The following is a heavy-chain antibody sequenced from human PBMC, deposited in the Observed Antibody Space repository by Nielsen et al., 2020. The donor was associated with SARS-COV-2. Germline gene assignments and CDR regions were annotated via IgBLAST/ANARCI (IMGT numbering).Heavy chain of an antibody. CDR3: ARDRSGFTMVRTYAMDV. J-gene: IGHJ6*02. V-gene: IGHV3-48*01. CDR2: ISSGGHSI. CDR1: GFAFRTHS. D-gene: IGHD3-10*01. Sequence: GESLKISCAASGFAFRTHSMNWLRQAPGKGLEWISYISSGGHSIYYADSVKGRFTISRDNSKNTLYLQMSSLRAEDTAVFYCARDRSGFTMVRTYAMDVWGQGTTVTVSS.